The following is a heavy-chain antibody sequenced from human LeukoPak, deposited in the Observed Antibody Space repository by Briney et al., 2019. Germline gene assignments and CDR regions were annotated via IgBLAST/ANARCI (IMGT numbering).Heavy chain of an antibody. Sequence: KPSETLSLTCSVSGVSISGHYWSWIRLPPGKGLERIGYISHSGDTRYSPSLKSRVTISLDTSKNQFSLTLNSVTAADTAVYYCARQPISGWDFDYWGQGTLVTVSS. J-gene: IGHJ4*02. CDR3: ARQPISGWDFDY. CDR1: GVSISGHY. CDR2: ISHSGDT. V-gene: IGHV4-59*08. D-gene: IGHD6-19*01.